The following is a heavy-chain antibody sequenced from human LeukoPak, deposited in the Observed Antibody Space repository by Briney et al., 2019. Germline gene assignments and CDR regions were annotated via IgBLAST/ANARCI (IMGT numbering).Heavy chain of an antibody. CDR2: ISSSGSTI. CDR3: ARRRDLYSGSYYPFDY. J-gene: IGHJ4*02. D-gene: IGHD1-26*01. V-gene: IGHV3-48*04. CDR1: GFTFSSYG. Sequence: PGGSLRLSCAASGFTFSSYGMSWVRQAPGKGLEWVSYISSSGSTIYYADSVKGRFTISRDNAKNSLYLQMNSLRAEDTAVYYCARRRDLYSGSYYPFDYWGQGTLVTVSS.